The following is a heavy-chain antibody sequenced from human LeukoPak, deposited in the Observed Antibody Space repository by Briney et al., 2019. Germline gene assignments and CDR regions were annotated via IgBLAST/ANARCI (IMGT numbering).Heavy chain of an antibody. V-gene: IGHV4-59*01. CDR1: GGSIRSYY. D-gene: IGHD5-18*01. CDR2: IYYSGST. Sequence: SETLSLTCTVSGGSIRSYYWSWIRQPPGKGLEWIGYIYYSGSTNYNPSLKSRVTISVDTSKNQFSLKLSSVTAADTAVYYCARAYGYSYGHYYYYMDVWGKGTTVTISS. CDR3: ARAYGYSYGHYYYYMDV. J-gene: IGHJ6*03.